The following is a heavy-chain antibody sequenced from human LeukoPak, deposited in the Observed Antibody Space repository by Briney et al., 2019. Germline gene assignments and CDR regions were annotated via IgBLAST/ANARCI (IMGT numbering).Heavy chain of an antibody. Sequence: PSETLSLTCTVSGGSISSYYWSWIRQPPGKGLEWIGYIYYGGSTNYNPSLKSRVTISVDTSKNQFSLKLSSVTAADTAVYYCARGPASDYYGSGSYEALNYFDYWGQGTLVTVSS. V-gene: IGHV4-59*01. CDR1: GGSISSYY. J-gene: IGHJ4*02. D-gene: IGHD3-10*01. CDR3: ARGPASDYYGSGSYEALNYFDY. CDR2: IYYGGST.